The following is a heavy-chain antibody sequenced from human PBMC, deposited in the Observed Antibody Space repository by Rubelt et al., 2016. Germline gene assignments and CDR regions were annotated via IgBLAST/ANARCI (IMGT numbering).Heavy chain of an antibody. Sequence: QVQLQESGPGLVQPSETLSLTCTVYGVSFSGYYWSWIRQPPGKGLEWIGEINHSGSTNYNPSLKSRVPISVGTSKNQSSLKLSSVTAADTAVYYCARAPRRGGYDILTGYYYFDYWGQGTLVTVSS. CDR1: GVSFSGYY. V-gene: IGHV4-34*01. J-gene: IGHJ4*02. CDR2: INHSGST. CDR3: ARAPRRGGYDILTGYYYFDY. D-gene: IGHD3-9*01.